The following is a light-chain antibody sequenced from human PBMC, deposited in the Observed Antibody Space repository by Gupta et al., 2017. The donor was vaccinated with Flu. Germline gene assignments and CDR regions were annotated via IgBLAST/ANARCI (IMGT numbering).Light chain of an antibody. CDR2: GNS. CDR3: QYYDSSRSALV. CDR1: SSNIGTGYD. V-gene: IGLV1-40*01. J-gene: IGLJ3*02. Sequence: QSVLTQPPSVSGAPGQRVTIACAGSSSNIGTGYDVHWYQLLPGTAPKLVIYGNSNRPSGVPDRFSGSKSGTSASLTITGLQAEDEADYYCQYYDSSRSALVFGGGIRLTVI.